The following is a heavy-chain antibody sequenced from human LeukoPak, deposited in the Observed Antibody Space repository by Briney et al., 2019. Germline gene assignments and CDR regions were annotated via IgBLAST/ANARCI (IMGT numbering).Heavy chain of an antibody. D-gene: IGHD4-11*01. Sequence: SETLSLTCTVSGGSISSYYWSWIRQPPGKGLEWIGYIYYSGSTNYNPSLESRVTISLDTSKNQFSLKLSSVTAADTAVYYCARGLLQTYYYYYMDVWGKGTTVTVSS. CDR1: GGSISSYY. V-gene: IGHV4-59*01. J-gene: IGHJ6*03. CDR2: IYYSGST. CDR3: ARGLLQTYYYYYMDV.